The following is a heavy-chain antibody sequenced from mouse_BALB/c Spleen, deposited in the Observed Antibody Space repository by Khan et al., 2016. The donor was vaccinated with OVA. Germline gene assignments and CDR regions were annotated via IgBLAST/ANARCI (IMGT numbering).Heavy chain of an antibody. V-gene: IGHV1S81*02. J-gene: IGHJ2*01. Sequence: VELVESGAELVQAGASVKMSCKASGYTFTSYWMHWVKQRLGQGLEWFAETNHTNGRTYYNEKFKSKATLTVDKSSSTAYMLLSGPTFEDSAVYYCARIKKVVATYLDYWGEGTTLTGSS. CDR3: ARIKKVVATYLDY. CDR2: TNHTNGRT. D-gene: IGHD1-1*01. CDR1: GYTFTSYW.